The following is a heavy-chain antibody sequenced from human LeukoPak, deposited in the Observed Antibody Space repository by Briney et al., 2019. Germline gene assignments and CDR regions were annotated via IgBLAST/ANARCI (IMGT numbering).Heavy chain of an antibody. V-gene: IGHV3-23*01. J-gene: IGHJ6*04. CDR2: ISPNGVIT. CDR1: GFTFSSHG. Sequence: GGSLRLSCAASGFTFSSHGMNWVRQAPGKGLEWVSGISPNGVITYYADSVKGRFTISRDNSKGTVYLQMNSLRAEDTAVYYCAELGITMIGGVWGKGTTVTISS. CDR3: AELGITMIGGV. D-gene: IGHD3-10*02.